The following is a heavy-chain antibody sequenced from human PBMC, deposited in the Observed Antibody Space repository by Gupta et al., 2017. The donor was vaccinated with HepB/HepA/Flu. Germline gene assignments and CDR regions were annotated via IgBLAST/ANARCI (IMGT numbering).Heavy chain of an antibody. CDR1: GFTFSPYG. CDR2: ISYDGSNT. J-gene: IGHJ4*02. Sequence: QVQLVESGGGVVQPGRSLILSCAASGFTFSPYGMHWVRQAPGKGLEWVALISYDGSNTYYGDSVKGRFTISRDNSKNTLYLQMNSLRVEDTAIYYCAKVGYSTSGNFDYWGQGTPVTVSS. CDR3: AKVGYSTSGNFDY. V-gene: IGHV3-30*18. D-gene: IGHD2-8*01.